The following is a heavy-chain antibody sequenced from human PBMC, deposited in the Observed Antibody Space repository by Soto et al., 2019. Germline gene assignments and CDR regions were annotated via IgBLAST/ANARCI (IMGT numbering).Heavy chain of an antibody. J-gene: IGHJ6*02. V-gene: IGHV3-64D*06. Sequence: HPGGSLRLSCSGSGFTVSSFGMHWVRQAPGKGLEHVSTLSSNGIGTYYVDSVKGRFTFSRDTSKNTLYLQMSSLRTEDTAVYYCVKDMGQAAVGIRYPYGLDVWGLGTTVTVSS. D-gene: IGHD6-13*01. CDR1: GFTVSSFG. CDR3: VKDMGQAAVGIRYPYGLDV. CDR2: LSSNGIGT.